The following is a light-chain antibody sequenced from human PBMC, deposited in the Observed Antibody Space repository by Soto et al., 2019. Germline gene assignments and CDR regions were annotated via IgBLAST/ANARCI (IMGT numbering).Light chain of an antibody. CDR1: QSISSW. J-gene: IGKJ2*01. V-gene: IGKV1-5*03. CDR2: KES. Sequence: DIQMTQSPSTLSASVGDRVTITCRASQSISSWLAWYQQKPGKAPKLLIYKESSLESGVPSRFSGSGSGTEFTLTISSLQPDDFATEYCQQYNSYSNTLGQGTKLEIK. CDR3: QQYNSYSNT.